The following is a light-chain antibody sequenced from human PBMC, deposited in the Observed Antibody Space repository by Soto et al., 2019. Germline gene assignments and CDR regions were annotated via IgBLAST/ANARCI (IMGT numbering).Light chain of an antibody. CDR2: GAS. V-gene: IGKV3-20*01. CDR1: QSVSSSY. CDR3: QQYGSSPPIT. J-gene: IGKJ5*01. Sequence: ELVLTQSPGTLSLSPGERATLSCRASQSVSSSYLAWYQQKPGQAPRLLIYGASSRATGIPDRFSGSGSGTHFTHTISRLEPEDFAVYYCQQYGSSPPITFGPGTRLEI.